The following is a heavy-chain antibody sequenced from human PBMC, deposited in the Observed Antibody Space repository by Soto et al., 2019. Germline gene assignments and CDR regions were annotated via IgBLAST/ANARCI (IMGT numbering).Heavy chain of an antibody. CDR1: GFTFSSYA. V-gene: IGHV3-30-3*01. D-gene: IGHD6-19*01. Sequence: GGSLRLSCAASGFTFSSYAMHWVRQAPGKGLEWVAVISYDGSNKYYADSVKGRFTISRDNSKNTLYLQMNSLRAEDTAVYYCARDEDEQSAFDYWGQGTLVTVSS. CDR2: ISYDGSNK. J-gene: IGHJ4*02. CDR3: ARDEDEQSAFDY.